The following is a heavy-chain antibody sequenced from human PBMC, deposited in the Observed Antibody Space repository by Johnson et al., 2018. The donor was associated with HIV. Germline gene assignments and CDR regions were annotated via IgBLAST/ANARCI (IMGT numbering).Heavy chain of an antibody. D-gene: IGHD2-15*01. CDR3: CKFVGYCSGGGCYTPGDI. V-gene: IGHV3-15*01. CDR2: IKSKTDGGTT. CDR1: GFTFSNAW. Sequence: VQLVESGGGLIKPGGSLRLSCAASGFTFSNAWMSWVRQAPGKGLEWVARIKSKTDGGTTDYAAPVKGRFTISRDDSKNTLSLQMNSLKTEDTAVYYCCKFVGYCSGGGCYTPGDIWGRGTMVTVSS. J-gene: IGHJ3*02.